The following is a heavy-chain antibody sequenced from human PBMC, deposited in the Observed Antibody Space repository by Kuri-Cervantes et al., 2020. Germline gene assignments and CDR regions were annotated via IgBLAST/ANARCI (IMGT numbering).Heavy chain of an antibody. CDR2: ISWNSSSI. V-gene: IGHV3-9*01. J-gene: IGHJ6*02. D-gene: IGHD3-10*01. Sequence: SLKISCAASGFTFDDYAMHWVRQAPGKGLEWVSGISWNSSSIGYADSVKGRFTISRDNAKNSLYLQMNSLRAEDTALYYCARAGTMVRTRMDVWGQGTTVTVSS. CDR1: GFTFDDYA. CDR3: ARAGTMVRTRMDV.